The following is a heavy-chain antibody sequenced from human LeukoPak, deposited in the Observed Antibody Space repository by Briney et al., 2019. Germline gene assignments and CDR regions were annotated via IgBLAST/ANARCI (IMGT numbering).Heavy chain of an antibody. CDR3: ARDYLGGNPDAFDI. CDR1: GDSISSSSYY. CDR2: IYYSGST. D-gene: IGHD4-23*01. Sequence: SETLSLTCTVSGDSISSSSYYWGWIRHPPGKKLEWIGSIYYSGSTYYNPSLNSRVTISVDTSKNQFSLKLSSVTAADTAVYYCARDYLGGNPDAFDIWGQGTMVTVSS. V-gene: IGHV4-39*07. J-gene: IGHJ3*02.